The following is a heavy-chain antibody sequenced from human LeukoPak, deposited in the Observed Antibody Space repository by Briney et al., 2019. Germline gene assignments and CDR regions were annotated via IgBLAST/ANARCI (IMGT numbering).Heavy chain of an antibody. CDR2: ISSSGSTI. CDR1: GFTFSDYY. CDR3: ARVQFTTVTTLDY. D-gene: IGHD4-17*01. Sequence: AGGSLRLSCAASGFTFSDYYMSWIRQAPGKGLEWVSYISSSGSTIYYADSVKGRFTISRDNAKNSLYLQMNSLRAEDTAVYYCARVQFTTVTTLDYWGQGTLVTVSS. V-gene: IGHV3-11*01. J-gene: IGHJ4*02.